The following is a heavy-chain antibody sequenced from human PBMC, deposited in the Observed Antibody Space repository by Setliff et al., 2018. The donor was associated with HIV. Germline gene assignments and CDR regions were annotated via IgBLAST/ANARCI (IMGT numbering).Heavy chain of an antibody. CDR2: ISVYNGNT. V-gene: IGHV1-18*01. D-gene: IGHD2-2*01. CDR3: STQRDIVMVPGQGGFDI. CDR1: PYTFSSYV. Sequence: ASVKVSCKASPYTFSSYVINWVRQAPGQGLEWMGRISVYNGNTIYAQKLQGRVIMTTDTSTSTAYMELRSLRSDDTAMYYCSTQRDIVMVPGQGGFDIWAQGTMVTVSS. J-gene: IGHJ3*02.